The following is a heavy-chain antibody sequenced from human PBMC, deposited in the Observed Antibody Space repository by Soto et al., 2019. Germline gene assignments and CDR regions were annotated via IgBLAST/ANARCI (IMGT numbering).Heavy chain of an antibody. V-gene: IGHV3-30*18. Sequence: GGSLRLSCAASGFTFSSYGMHWVRQAPGKGLEWVAVISYDGSNKYYADSVKGRFTISRDNSKNTLYLQMNSLRAEDTAVYYCAKDGLTYYYGSGSYSQADYWGQGTLVTVSS. CDR1: GFTFSSYG. CDR2: ISYDGSNK. CDR3: AKDGLTYYYGSGSYSQADY. D-gene: IGHD3-10*01. J-gene: IGHJ4*02.